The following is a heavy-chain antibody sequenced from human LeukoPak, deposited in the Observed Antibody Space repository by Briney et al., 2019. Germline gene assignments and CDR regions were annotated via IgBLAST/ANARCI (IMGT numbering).Heavy chain of an antibody. V-gene: IGHV4-38-2*02. Sequence: PSETLSLTCTVSGYSLCSGYYWGWIRQPPGKGLEWIGSIYHSGSTYYNPSLKSRVTISVDTSKNQFSLKLSSVTAADTAVYYCASLDGGGAAAGVGPFDYWGQGTLVTVSS. CDR1: GYSLCSGYY. J-gene: IGHJ4*02. CDR3: ASLDGGGAAAGVGPFDY. CDR2: IYHSGST. D-gene: IGHD6-13*01.